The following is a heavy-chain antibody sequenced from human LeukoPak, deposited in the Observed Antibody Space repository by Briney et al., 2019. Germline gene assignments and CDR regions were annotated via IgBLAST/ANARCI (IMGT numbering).Heavy chain of an antibody. V-gene: IGHV4-4*07. D-gene: IGHD3-10*01. Sequence: SETLSLTCTVSGGSISSYYWSWIRQPAGKGLEWIGRIYTSGSTNYTPSLKSRVTMSVDTSKNQFSLKLSSVTAADTAVYYCARAAGMVRGVTTYYMDVWGKGTTVTVSS. CDR1: GGSISSYY. CDR3: ARAAGMVRGVTTYYMDV. CDR2: IYTSGST. J-gene: IGHJ6*03.